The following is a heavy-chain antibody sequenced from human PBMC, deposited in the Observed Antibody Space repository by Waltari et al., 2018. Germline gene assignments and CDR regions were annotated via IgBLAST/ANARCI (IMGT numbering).Heavy chain of an antibody. CDR1: GYTFTSYA. CDR3: AGVEAAGPEYYFDY. D-gene: IGHD6-13*01. CDR2: INAGNGNT. V-gene: IGHV1-3*01. J-gene: IGHJ4*02. Sequence: QVQLVQSGAEVKKPGASVKVSCKASGYTFTSYAMHWVRQAPGQRLEWMGWINAGNGNTKYSQKFQGRVTITRDTSASTAYMELSSLRSEDTAVYYCAGVEAAGPEYYFDYWGQGTLVTVSS.